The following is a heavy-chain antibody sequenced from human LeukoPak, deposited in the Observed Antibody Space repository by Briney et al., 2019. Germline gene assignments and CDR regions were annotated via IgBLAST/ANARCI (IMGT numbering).Heavy chain of an antibody. CDR3: ARDSYYDSSGYYEWFDP. Sequence: GGSLRLSCAASGFTLSSYSMNWVRQAPGKGLEWVSSISSSSSYIYYADSVKGRFTISRDNAKNSLYLQMNSLRAEDTAVYYCARDSYYDSSGYYEWFDPWGQGTLVTVSS. CDR2: ISSSSSYI. J-gene: IGHJ5*02. CDR1: GFTLSSYS. V-gene: IGHV3-21*01. D-gene: IGHD3-22*01.